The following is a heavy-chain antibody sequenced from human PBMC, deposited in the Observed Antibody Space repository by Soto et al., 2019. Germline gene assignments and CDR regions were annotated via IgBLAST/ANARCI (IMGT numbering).Heavy chain of an antibody. CDR3: ARARVRGNWFDP. Sequence: ASVTVSCKASGYTFTGYYMDWVRQAPGQGLEWMGWINPNSGGTNYAQKFQGWVTMTRDTSISTAYMELSRLRSDDTAAYYCARARVRGNWFDPWGQGTLVTVSS. CDR1: GYTFTGYY. J-gene: IGHJ5*02. D-gene: IGHD3-10*02. CDR2: INPNSGGT. V-gene: IGHV1-2*04.